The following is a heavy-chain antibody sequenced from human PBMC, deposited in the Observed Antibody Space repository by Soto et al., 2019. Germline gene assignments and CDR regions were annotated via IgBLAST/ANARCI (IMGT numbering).Heavy chain of an antibody. CDR1: GFTFSTYS. J-gene: IGHJ3*02. D-gene: IGHD2-2*01. Sequence: EVQLVESGGGLVQPGGSLRLSCAASGFTFSTYSMKWVRQAPGKGLEWVSHISDSSGNIFYADSVMGRFTISRDNAKNSLYLQMNSLGDEDTAVYYCATDGVGVVPGDVFDIWGQGTMVTVSS. CDR3: ATDGVGVVPGDVFDI. V-gene: IGHV3-48*02. CDR2: ISDSSGNI.